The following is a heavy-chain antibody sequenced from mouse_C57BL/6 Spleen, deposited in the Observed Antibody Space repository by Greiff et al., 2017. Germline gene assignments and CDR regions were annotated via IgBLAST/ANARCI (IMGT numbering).Heavy chain of an antibody. CDR2: ISSGSSTI. Sequence: EVMLVESGGGLVKPGGSLKLSCAASGFTFSDYGMHWVRQAPEKGLEWVAYISSGSSTIYYADTVKGRFTISRDNAKNTLFLQMTIRSSEDTAMYYCARPSDWSFDVWGTGTTVTVSS. J-gene: IGHJ1*03. CDR1: GFTFSDYG. CDR3: ARPSDWSFDV. V-gene: IGHV5-17*01.